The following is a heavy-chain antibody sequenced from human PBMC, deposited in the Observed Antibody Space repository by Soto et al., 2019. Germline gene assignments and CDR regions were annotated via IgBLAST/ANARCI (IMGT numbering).Heavy chain of an antibody. D-gene: IGHD2-8*01. V-gene: IGHV1-69*02. CDR2: IIPILGIA. J-gene: IGHJ4*02. CDR3: APQGYCTNGVCFTGDDGY. CDR1: GGTFSSYT. Sequence: SVKVSCKASGGTFSSYTISWVRQAPGQGLEWMGRIIPILGIANYAQKFQGRVTITADKSTSTAYMELSSLRSEDTAVYYCAPQGYCTNGVCFTGDDGYWGQGTLVTVSS.